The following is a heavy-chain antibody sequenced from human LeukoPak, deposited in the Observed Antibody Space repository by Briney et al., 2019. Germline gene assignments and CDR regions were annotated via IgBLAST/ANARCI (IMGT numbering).Heavy chain of an antibody. CDR2: IDYSGSNT. CDR3: ATYVRRLDF. CDR1: GVTFSNYA. J-gene: IGHJ4*02. V-gene: IGHV3-23*01. D-gene: IGHD3-10*02. Sequence: GGSLRLSCVVSGVTFSNYAMSWVRQAPGKRPDWVSTIDYSGSNTYYADSVKGCFTISRDNSKNTLYLQMNSLRAEDTAIYYCATYVRRLDFWGQGTLVTVSS.